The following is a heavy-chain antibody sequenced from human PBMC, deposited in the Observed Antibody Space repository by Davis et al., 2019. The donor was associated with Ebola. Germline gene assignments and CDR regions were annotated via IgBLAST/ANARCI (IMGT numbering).Heavy chain of an antibody. Sequence: SETLSLTCTVSGGSISSSSYYWGWIRQPPGKGLEWIGSIYYSGSTYYNPSLKSRVTISVDTSKNQFSLRLSSVTAADTAVYHCARVSGSGYYPFDYWGQGILVTVSS. J-gene: IGHJ4*02. V-gene: IGHV4-39*07. CDR2: IYYSGST. D-gene: IGHD3-22*01. CDR1: GGSISSSSYY. CDR3: ARVSGSGYYPFDY.